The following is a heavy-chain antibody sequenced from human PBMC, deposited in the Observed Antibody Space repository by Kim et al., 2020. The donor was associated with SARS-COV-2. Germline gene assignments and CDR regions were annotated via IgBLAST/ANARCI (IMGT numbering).Heavy chain of an antibody. J-gene: IGHJ4*02. V-gene: IGHV1-69*04. CDR2: IIPILGIA. CDR3: ATETPQYCSSTSCYDY. Sequence: SVKVSCKASGGTFSSYAISWVRQAPGQGLEWMGRIIPILGIANYAQKFQGRVTITADKSTSTAYMELSSLRSEDTAVYYCATETPQYCSSTSCYDYWGQGTLVTVSS. CDR1: GGTFSSYA. D-gene: IGHD2-2*01.